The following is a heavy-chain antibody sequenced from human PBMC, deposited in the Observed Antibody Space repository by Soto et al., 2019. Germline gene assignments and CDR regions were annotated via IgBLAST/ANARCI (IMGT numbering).Heavy chain of an antibody. Sequence: DVQLVESGGGFVKQGGSLRLSCAASGLTFNDVWMSWVRQAPGKGLEWVGRIKTKAEGETTDYAAPVKGRFTISRDDSKNIVHLEMNNLKTEDTAVYYCTVRGGGLGPWGQGILVTVSS. V-gene: IGHV3-15*01. J-gene: IGHJ5*02. CDR3: TVRGGGLGP. CDR1: GLTFNDVW. CDR2: IKTKAEGETT. D-gene: IGHD1-26*01.